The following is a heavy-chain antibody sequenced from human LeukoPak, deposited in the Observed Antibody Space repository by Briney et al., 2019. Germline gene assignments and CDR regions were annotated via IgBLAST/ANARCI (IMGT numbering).Heavy chain of an antibody. CDR1: GYTFISYD. CDR2: MNPNSDNT. CDR3: ARGRVGIAAAGTRRRYYYYMDV. V-gene: IGHV1-8*01. Sequence: GASVKVSCKASGYTFISYDINWVRQATGQGLEWMGWMNPNSDNTGYAQKFQGRVTMTRNTSISTAYMELSSLRSEDTAVYYCARGRVGIAAAGTRRRYYYYMDVWGKGTTVTVSS. D-gene: IGHD6-13*01. J-gene: IGHJ6*03.